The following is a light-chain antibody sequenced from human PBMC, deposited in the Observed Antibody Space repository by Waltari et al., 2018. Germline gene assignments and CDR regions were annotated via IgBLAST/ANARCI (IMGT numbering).Light chain of an antibody. CDR3: ASWDDSHYV. V-gene: IGLV1-47*01. CDR1: NSTLGSNY. CDR2: RNN. J-gene: IGLJ1*01. Sequence: QSVLTQPPSASGPPGQRVSISCSGRNSTLGSNYLYWNHQLPGMAPKLLIYRNNQRPSGVPDRFSGSKYGTSASLAISGLRSEDEAVYYCASWDDSHYVFGPGTKVTVL.